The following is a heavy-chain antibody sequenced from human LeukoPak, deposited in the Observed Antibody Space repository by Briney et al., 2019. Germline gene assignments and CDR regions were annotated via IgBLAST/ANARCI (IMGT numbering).Heavy chain of an antibody. V-gene: IGHV1-18*01. CDR1: GYTLTSYG. CDR3: ARDSGGWLDY. Sequence: ASVKVSCTASGYTLTSYGISWVRQAPGQGLERMGWISAYNGNTNYAQKFQGRVTMTTDTSTSTAHMELRSLRSDDTAVYYCARDSGGWLDYWGQGTLVTVSS. J-gene: IGHJ4*02. CDR2: ISAYNGNT. D-gene: IGHD6-19*01.